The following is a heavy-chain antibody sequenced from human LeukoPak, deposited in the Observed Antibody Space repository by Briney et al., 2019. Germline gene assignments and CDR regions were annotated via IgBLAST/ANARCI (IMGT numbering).Heavy chain of an antibody. V-gene: IGHV1-18*01. CDR3: ARDMYYGSGSFPPDFDY. D-gene: IGHD3-10*01. J-gene: IGHJ4*02. CDR1: GYTFTSYG. Sequence: ASVKVSCKASGYTFTSYGISWVRQAPGQGLEWMGWISAYNGNTNYVQKLQGRVTMTTDTSTSTAYMELRSLRSDDTAVYYCARDMYYGSGSFPPDFDYWGQGTLVTVSS. CDR2: ISAYNGNT.